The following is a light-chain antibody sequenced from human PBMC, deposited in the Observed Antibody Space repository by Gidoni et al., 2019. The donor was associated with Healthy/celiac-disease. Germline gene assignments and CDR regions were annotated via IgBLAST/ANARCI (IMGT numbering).Light chain of an antibody. CDR2: AAS. CDR1: QGIRHD. V-gene: IGKV1-17*01. J-gene: IGKJ2*01. Sequence: DIQLTQSPSSLSASVGDRVTITCRASQGIRHDLGWFQQKPGKATKRLIYAASTLASWVPSRLIGSGSGTEFTLTISSLQPEDFATYYCLKHNSYPRTFGQGTKLEIK. CDR3: LKHNSYPRT.